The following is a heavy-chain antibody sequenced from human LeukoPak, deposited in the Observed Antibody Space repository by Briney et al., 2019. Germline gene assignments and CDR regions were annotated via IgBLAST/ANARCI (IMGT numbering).Heavy chain of an antibody. CDR2: INPNSGGT. J-gene: IGHJ4*02. CDR3: ARDRPGTPFDY. Sequence: ASVKVSCKASGYTFTSYAMNWVRQAPGQGLEWMGWINPNSGGTNYAQKFQGRVTMTRDTSISTAYMELSRLRSDDTAVYYCARDRPGTPFDYWGQGTLVTVSS. D-gene: IGHD6-13*01. V-gene: IGHV1-2*02. CDR1: GYTFTSYA.